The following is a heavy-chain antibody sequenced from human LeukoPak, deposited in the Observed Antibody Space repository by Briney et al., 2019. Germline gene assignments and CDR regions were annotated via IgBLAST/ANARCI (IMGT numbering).Heavy chain of an antibody. D-gene: IGHD3-3*01. V-gene: IGHV3-7*01. Sequence: GGSLRLSCAASGFTFSSYWMSWVRQAPGKGLEWVANIKQDGSEKYYVDSVKGRFTISRDNAKNSLYLQMNSLRAEDTAVYYCARDFSYYDFWSDPYYYYYGMDVWGQGTTVTVSS. CDR1: GFTFSSYW. CDR2: IKQDGSEK. J-gene: IGHJ6*02. CDR3: ARDFSYYDFWSDPYYYYYGMDV.